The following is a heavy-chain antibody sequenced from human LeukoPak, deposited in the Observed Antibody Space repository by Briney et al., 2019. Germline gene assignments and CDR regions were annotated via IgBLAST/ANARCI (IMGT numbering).Heavy chain of an antibody. D-gene: IGHD1-7*01. Sequence: GGSLRLSCAPSASTVSSNYMSWVRQAPGKGLEWGSVIYSGGDTFYADSVKGRFTISRDNSKNTLYLQMNSLRAEDTAVYYCAAKVELRSNGPYFNSWGQGTLVTVSS. CDR1: ASTVSSNY. J-gene: IGHJ4*02. V-gene: IGHV3-53*01. CDR2: IYSGGDT. CDR3: AAKVELRSNGPYFNS.